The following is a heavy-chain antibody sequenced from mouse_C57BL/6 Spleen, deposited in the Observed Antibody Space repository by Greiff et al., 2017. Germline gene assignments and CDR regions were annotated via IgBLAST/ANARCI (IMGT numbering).Heavy chain of an antibody. CDR3: ARGDYFDY. J-gene: IGHJ2*01. CDR1: GFTFSSYG. Sequence: EVKLMESGGDLVKPGGSLKLSCAASGFTFSSYGMSWVRQTPDKRLEWVATISSGGSYTYYPDSVKGRFTISRDNAKNTLYLQMSRLKAEDTAMYYCARGDYFDYWGQGTTLTVAS. V-gene: IGHV5-6*01. CDR2: ISSGGSYT.